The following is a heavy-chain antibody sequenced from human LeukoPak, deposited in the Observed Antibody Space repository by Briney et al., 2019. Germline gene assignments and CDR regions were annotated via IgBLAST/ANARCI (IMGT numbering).Heavy chain of an antibody. V-gene: IGHV1-18*01. CDR1: GYTFTSYG. CDR3: ARDRALLYDFWSGTYYYYYMDV. J-gene: IGHJ6*03. D-gene: IGHD3-3*01. Sequence: GASVKVSCKASGYTFTSYGISWVRQAPGQGLEWMGWISAYNGNTNYAQKLQGRVTMTTDTSTSTAYMELRSLRSDDTAVYYCARDRALLYDFWSGTYYYYYMDVWGKGTTVTVSS. CDR2: ISAYNGNT.